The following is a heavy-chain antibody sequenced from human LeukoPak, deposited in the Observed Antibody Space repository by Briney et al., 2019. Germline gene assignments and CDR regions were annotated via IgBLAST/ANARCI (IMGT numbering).Heavy chain of an antibody. CDR2: IYTSGST. J-gene: IGHJ5*02. CDR3: ARAYSSSSGVWFDP. CDR1: GGSISSGSYS. V-gene: IGHV4-61*02. D-gene: IGHD6-6*01. Sequence: SETLSLTCTVSGGSISSGSYSWSWIRQPAGKGLEWIGRIYTSGSTNYNPSLKSRVTISVDTSKNQFSLKLSSVTAADTAVYYCARAYSSSSGVWFDPWGQGTLVTVSS.